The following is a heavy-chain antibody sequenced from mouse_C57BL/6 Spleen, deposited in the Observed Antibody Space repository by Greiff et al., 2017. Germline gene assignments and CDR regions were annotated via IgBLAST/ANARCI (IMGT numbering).Heavy chain of an antibody. Sequence: DVKLQESGGGLVKPGGSLKLSCAASGFTFSSYAMSWVRQTPEKRLEWVATISDGGSYTYYPDNVQGRFTISRDNAKNNLYLQMSHLKSEDTALYYCSRGWCYGSRGAWFAYWGQGTLVTVSA. V-gene: IGHV5-4*03. CDR2: ISDGGSYT. CDR1: GFTFSSYA. D-gene: IGHD1-1*01. J-gene: IGHJ3*01. CDR3: SRGWCYGSRGAWFAY.